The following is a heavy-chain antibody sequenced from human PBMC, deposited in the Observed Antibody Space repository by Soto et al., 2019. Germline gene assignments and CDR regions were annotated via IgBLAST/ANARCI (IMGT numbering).Heavy chain of an antibody. CDR2: IIPIFGTA. CDR1: GGTFSSYA. Sequence: ASVKVSCKASGGTFSSYAISWVRQAPGQGLEWMGGIIPIFGTANYAQKFQGRVTITADESTSTAYMELSSLRSDDTAVYYCARDWGNYDILTGYRNDDNDAFDIWGQGTMVTVSS. V-gene: IGHV1-69*13. J-gene: IGHJ3*02. D-gene: IGHD3-9*01. CDR3: ARDWGNYDILTGYRNDDNDAFDI.